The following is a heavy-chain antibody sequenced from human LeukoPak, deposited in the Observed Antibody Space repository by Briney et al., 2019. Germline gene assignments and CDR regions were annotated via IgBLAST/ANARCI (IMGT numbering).Heavy chain of an antibody. CDR3: ARDEVSYYYDSSASGFDY. CDR2: IKQDGSEK. CDR1: GFTFSRYW. Sequence: GGSLRLSCAPSGFTFSRYWMSWVRQAPGKGLEWVANIKQDGSEKYYVDSVKGRFTISRDNAKNSLYLQMHSLRAEDTAVYYCARDEVSYYYDSSASGFDYWGQGTLVTVSS. D-gene: IGHD3-22*01. V-gene: IGHV3-7*01. J-gene: IGHJ4*02.